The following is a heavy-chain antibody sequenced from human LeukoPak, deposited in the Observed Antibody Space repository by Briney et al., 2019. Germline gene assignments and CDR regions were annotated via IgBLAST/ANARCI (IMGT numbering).Heavy chain of an antibody. D-gene: IGHD6-19*01. CDR1: GFTFSNYA. J-gene: IGHJ5*02. CDR3: ARDKAVAGLFDP. Sequence: GGSLRLSCAASGFTFSNYAMTWVRQGRGKGLEWVAKIKEDGSEKYYVDSVKGRFTISRDNAKNSLYLQMNSLRVEDTAVYYCARDKAVAGLFDPWGQGTLVTVSS. CDR2: IKEDGSEK. V-gene: IGHV3-7*03.